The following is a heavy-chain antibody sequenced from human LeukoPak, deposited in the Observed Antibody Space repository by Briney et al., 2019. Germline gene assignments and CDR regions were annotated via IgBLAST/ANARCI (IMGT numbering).Heavy chain of an antibody. V-gene: IGHV1-18*01. J-gene: IGHJ6*02. Sequence: GASVKVSCKTSGYTFTSYAMNWVRQAPGQGLEWMGWISAYNGNTNYAQKLQGRVTMTTDTSTSTAYMELRSLRSDDTAVYYCAHHALVPAAKRAYYGMDVWGQGTTVTVSS. CDR1: GYTFTSYA. CDR2: ISAYNGNT. CDR3: AHHALVPAAKRAYYGMDV. D-gene: IGHD2-2*01.